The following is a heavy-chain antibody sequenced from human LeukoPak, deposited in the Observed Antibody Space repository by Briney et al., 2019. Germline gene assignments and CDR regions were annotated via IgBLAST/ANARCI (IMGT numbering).Heavy chain of an antibody. J-gene: IGHJ3*02. Sequence: SENLSLTCTVSGGSISSSSYYWGWIRQPPGKGLEWIGSIYYSGSTYYNPSLKSRVTISVDTSKNQFSLKLSSVTAADTAVYYCARDGSYDYVWGSYRLGDAFDIWGQGTMVTVSS. CDR1: GGSISSSSYY. V-gene: IGHV4-39*07. D-gene: IGHD3-16*02. CDR2: IYYSGST. CDR3: ARDGSYDYVWGSYRLGDAFDI.